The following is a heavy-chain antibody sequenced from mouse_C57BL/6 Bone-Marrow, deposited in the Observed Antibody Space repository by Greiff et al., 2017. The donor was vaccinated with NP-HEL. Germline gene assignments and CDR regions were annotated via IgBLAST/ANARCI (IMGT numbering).Heavy chain of an antibody. V-gene: IGHV1-15*01. CDR3: TRSCYGSSYDWYFDV. Sequence: QVQLQQSGAELVRPGASVSLSCKASGYTFNDYEMHWVKQTPVHGLEWIGAIDPETGGTAYNQKFKGKAILTADKSSSTAYMELRSLTSEDSAVYYCTRSCYGSSYDWYFDVWGTGTTVTVSS. J-gene: IGHJ1*03. CDR2: IDPETGGT. D-gene: IGHD1-1*01. CDR1: GYTFNDYE.